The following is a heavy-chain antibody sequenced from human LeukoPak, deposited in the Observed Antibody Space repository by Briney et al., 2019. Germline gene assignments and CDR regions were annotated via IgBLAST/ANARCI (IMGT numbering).Heavy chain of an antibody. J-gene: IGHJ4*02. CDR2: ISSNGGSA. V-gene: IGHV3-23*01. CDR3: AKDKATGYCSGGTCSYFDY. CDR1: GFSFSSYA. Sequence: GGSLTLSCAASGFSFSSYAMSWVRQAPGKGLEWGSGISSNGGSAYYATSVKGRFTMSRDNSKNTLSLQMNSLRAEDTAVYYCAKDKATGYCSGGTCSYFDYWGQGTVVSVSS. D-gene: IGHD2-15*01.